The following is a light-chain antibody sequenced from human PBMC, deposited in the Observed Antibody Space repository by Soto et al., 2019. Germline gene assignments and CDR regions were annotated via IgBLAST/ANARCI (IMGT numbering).Light chain of an antibody. CDR3: QTWGTGIRV. V-gene: IGLV4-69*02. CDR1: SGHSSYA. CDR2: LSSDGSH. Sequence: QSVLTQSPSASASLGASVKLTCTLSSGHSSYAIAWHQQQPEKGPRSLMKLSSDGSHSKGDGIPDRFSGSSSGAERYLTISSLQSEDEADYYCQTWGTGIRVFGGGTKVTVL. J-gene: IGLJ3*02.